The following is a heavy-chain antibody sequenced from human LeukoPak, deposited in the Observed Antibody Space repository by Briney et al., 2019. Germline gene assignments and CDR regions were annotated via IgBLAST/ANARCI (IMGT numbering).Heavy chain of an antibody. V-gene: IGHV1-2*02. D-gene: IGHD2-15*01. CDR3: ARDWPGISLHFDL. CDR1: GYTFTGHY. CDR2: INPNTGDT. Sequence: ASVKVSCKASGYTFTGHYMHWVRQAPGQGLEWMGWINPNTGDTNFGQKFQGRVAMTRDTSLSTAYMDLSRLTSDDTAVYYCARDWPGISLHFDLWGRGTLITVSS. J-gene: IGHJ2*01.